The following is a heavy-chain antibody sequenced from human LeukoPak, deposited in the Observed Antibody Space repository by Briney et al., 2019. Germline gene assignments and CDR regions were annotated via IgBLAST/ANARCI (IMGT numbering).Heavy chain of an antibody. D-gene: IGHD3-22*01. J-gene: IGHJ4*02. Sequence: GGSLRLSCSASGFTFSNYAMHWVRQAPGKGLEYVSSISSDGGGTYYAGSVKGRFTISRDNSKNTLSLQMSSLRAEGTAVYYCVTRDSSGYFYNDWGQGTLVTVSS. CDR1: GFTFSNYA. CDR2: ISSDGGGT. CDR3: VTRDSSGYFYND. V-gene: IGHV3-64D*06.